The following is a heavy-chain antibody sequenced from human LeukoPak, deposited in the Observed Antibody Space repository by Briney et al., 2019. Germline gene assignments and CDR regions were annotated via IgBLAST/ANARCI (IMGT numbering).Heavy chain of an antibody. CDR3: ARGQVRGVTLAPLDY. Sequence: ASVKVSCKASGYTFTGYYMHWVRQAPGQGLEWMGWINPNSGGTNYAQEFQGRVTMTRDTSISTAYMELSRLRSDDTAVYYCARGQVRGVTLAPLDYWGQGTLVTVSS. D-gene: IGHD3-10*01. J-gene: IGHJ4*02. CDR2: INPNSGGT. V-gene: IGHV1-2*02. CDR1: GYTFTGYY.